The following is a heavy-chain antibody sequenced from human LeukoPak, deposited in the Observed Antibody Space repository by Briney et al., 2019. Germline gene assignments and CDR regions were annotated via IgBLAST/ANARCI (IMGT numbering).Heavy chain of an antibody. D-gene: IGHD3-22*01. CDR2: INPNSGGT. V-gene: IGHV1-2*02. J-gene: IGHJ5*02. CDR1: GYTFTGYY. CDR3: ARESVRRWMIVVLRDPDYWFGP. Sequence: ASVKVSCKASGYTFTGYYLHWVRQAPGQGLEWVGWINPNSGGTNYAQKFQGRVTMTRDTSISTAYMELSRLRSDDTAVYYCARESVRRWMIVVLRDPDYWFGPWGQGTLVTVSS.